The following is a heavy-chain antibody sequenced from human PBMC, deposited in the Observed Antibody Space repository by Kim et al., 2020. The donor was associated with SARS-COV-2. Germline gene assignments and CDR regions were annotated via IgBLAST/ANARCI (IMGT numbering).Heavy chain of an antibody. Sequence: SETLSLTCTVSGGSISSSSYYWGWIRQPPGKGLEWIGSIYYNGSTYYNPSLKSRVTISVDTSKNQFSLKLSSVTAADTAVYYCARGYSSGYPDYWGQGTLVTVSS. D-gene: IGHD3-22*01. V-gene: IGHV4-39*01. CDR3: ARGYSSGYPDY. CDR2: IYYNGST. J-gene: IGHJ4*02. CDR1: GGSISSSSYY.